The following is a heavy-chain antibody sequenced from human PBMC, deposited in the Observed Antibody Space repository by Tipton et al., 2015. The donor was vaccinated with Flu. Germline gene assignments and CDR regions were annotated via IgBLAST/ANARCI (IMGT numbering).Heavy chain of an antibody. V-gene: IGHV3-7*01. Sequence: SLRLSCAASGFAFSSYWILWVRQAPGKGLEWVANINEDGSTTYYLGSVKGRFTVSRDNAKNSLFLQMTSLRAEDTAVYFCARLGLPDHWGQGTLVNVSS. CDR1: GFAFSSYW. J-gene: IGHJ4*02. D-gene: IGHD3-16*01. CDR2: INEDGSTT. CDR3: ARLGLPDH.